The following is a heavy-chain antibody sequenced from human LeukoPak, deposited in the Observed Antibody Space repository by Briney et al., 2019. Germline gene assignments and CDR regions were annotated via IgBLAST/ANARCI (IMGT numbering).Heavy chain of an antibody. J-gene: IGHJ6*02. V-gene: IGHV4-34*01. CDR1: GESFSGYY. Sequence: SETLSLTCAVYGESFSGYYWSWIRQPPGKGLEWIGEINHSGSTNYNPSLKSRVTISVDTSKNQFSLKLSSVTAADTAVYYCARGGLATAYGMDVWGQGTLVTVSS. D-gene: IGHD1-26*01. CDR2: INHSGST. CDR3: ARGGLATAYGMDV.